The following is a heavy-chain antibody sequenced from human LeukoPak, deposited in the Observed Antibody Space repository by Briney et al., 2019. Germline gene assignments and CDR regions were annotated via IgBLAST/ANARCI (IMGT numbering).Heavy chain of an antibody. Sequence: ASETLSLTCAVHGESLTSYSWSWIRQPPGRGLEWIGEIDRRGITNSNPSLKSRLSMSVDTSNNQFSVTLSSVTAADTALYYSARLRIGLRRYYFVDVWGKGTTVIVSS. V-gene: IGHV4-34*01. CDR2: IDRRGIT. CDR3: ARLRIGLRRYYFVDV. J-gene: IGHJ6*04. D-gene: IGHD3-9*01. CDR1: GESLTSYS.